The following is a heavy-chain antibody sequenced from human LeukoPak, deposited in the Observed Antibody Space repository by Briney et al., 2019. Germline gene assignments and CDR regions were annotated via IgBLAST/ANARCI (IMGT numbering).Heavy chain of an antibody. D-gene: IGHD3-22*01. CDR3: AKRGYDSSGYYFIAAHEYFQH. J-gene: IGHJ1*01. CDR1: GFTFSSYA. Sequence: GGSLRLSCAASGFTFSSYAMSWVRQAPGKGLEWVSAISGSGGSTYYADSVKGRFTISRDNYKNTLYLQMNSLRAEDTAVYYCAKRGYDSSGYYFIAAHEYFQHWGQGTLVTVSS. V-gene: IGHV3-23*01. CDR2: ISGSGGST.